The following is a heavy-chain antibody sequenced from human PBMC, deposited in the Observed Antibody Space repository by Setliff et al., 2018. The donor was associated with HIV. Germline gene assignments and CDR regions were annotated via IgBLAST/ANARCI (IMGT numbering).Heavy chain of an antibody. D-gene: IGHD1-26*01. CDR2: IYHTGKT. V-gene: IGHV4-31*03. CDR1: GDPIFIGGYY. J-gene: IGHJ5*02. CDR3: AKEGNSVDNWLDP. Sequence: LSLTCTVSGDPIFIGGYYWSWIRQHPGGGLGWIGYIYHTGKTYYNPSLQSRIIMSLDMSQNQFSLKLSSVTAADTAVYYCAKEGNSVDNWLDPWGPGTLVTGSS.